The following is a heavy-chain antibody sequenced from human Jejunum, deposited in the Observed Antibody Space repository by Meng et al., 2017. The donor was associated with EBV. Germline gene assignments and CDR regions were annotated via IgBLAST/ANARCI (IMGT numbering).Heavy chain of an antibody. CDR2: IYHGGGT. V-gene: IGHV4-4*02. Sequence: QLQDVAPRPEKPSGTLCLTCVVAGGAISDNYWWRWVRQPPGKGLEWLGEIYHGGGTNYNPSLESRVTISVDKSKNQFSLKLNSVTVADTAVYYCAGNGYYALEYWGPGILVTVSS. CDR3: AGNGYYALEY. J-gene: IGHJ4*02. CDR1: GGAISDNYW. D-gene: IGHD3-22*01.